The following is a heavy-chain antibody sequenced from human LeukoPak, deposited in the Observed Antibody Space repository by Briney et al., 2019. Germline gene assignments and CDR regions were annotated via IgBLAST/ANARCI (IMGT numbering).Heavy chain of an antibody. CDR1: GFIFSDHY. CDR3: ARDGGGVVVMHGGVFDY. Sequence: GGSLRLSCAASGFIFSDHYMDWVRQAPGKGLEWIGRAKNKVNSYTTLYAASVEGRFTISRDDSKNSLYLQMNSLRTEDTAVYYCARDGGGVVVMHGGVFDYWGQGTLVTVSS. D-gene: IGHD3-22*01. J-gene: IGHJ4*02. V-gene: IGHV3-72*01. CDR2: AKNKVNSYTT.